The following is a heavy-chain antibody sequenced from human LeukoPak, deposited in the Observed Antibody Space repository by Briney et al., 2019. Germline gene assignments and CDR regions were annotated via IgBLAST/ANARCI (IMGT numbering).Heavy chain of an antibody. CDR3: ASTRGAIAVASGFDY. D-gene: IGHD6-19*01. CDR2: IYYSGST. CDR1: GGSFSDYY. V-gene: IGHV4-59*01. Sequence: SETLSLTCAVFGGSFSDYYWSWIRQPPGKGLEWIGYIYYSGSTNYNPSLKSRVTISVDTSKNQFSLKLSSVTAADTAVYYCASTRGAIAVASGFDYWGQGTLVTVSS. J-gene: IGHJ4*02.